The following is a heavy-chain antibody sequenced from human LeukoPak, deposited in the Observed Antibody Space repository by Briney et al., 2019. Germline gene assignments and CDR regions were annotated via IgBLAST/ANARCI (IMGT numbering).Heavy chain of an antibody. CDR3: ARRAFVGGGYYKFDY. CDR2: IYYSGST. V-gene: IGHV4-39*07. J-gene: IGHJ4*02. D-gene: IGHD3-22*01. CDR1: GGSISSSSYY. Sequence: SETLSLTCTVSGGSISSSSYYWGWIRQPPGKGLEWIGSIYYSGSTYYNPSLKSRVTISVDTSKNQFSLKLSSVTAADTAVYYCARRAFVGGGYYKFDYWGQGTLVTVSS.